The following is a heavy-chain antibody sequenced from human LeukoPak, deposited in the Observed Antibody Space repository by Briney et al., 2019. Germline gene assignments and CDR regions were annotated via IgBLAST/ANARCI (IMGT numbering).Heavy chain of an antibody. CDR3: ARAKQQLDPPFYYYYYMDV. CDR1: GYTLIELS. D-gene: IGHD6-13*01. J-gene: IGHJ6*03. V-gene: IGHV1-24*01. Sequence: ASVKVSCKVSGYTLIELSMHWVRQAPGKGLEWMGGFDPEDGETIYAQKFQGRVTMTEDTSTDTAYMELSSLRSEDTAVYYCARAKQQLDPPFYYYYYMDVWGKGTTVTVSS. CDR2: FDPEDGET.